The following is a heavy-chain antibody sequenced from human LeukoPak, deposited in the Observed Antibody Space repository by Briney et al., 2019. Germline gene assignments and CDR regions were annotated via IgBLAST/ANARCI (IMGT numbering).Heavy chain of an antibody. J-gene: IGHJ4*02. CDR1: GGSISSSSAY. V-gene: IGHV4-39*01. Sequence: SETLSLTCTVSGGSISSSSAYWGWIRQPPGKGLEWIGSIYYSNNTYDNPSLKSRVNICADTSKNQFSLTLGSVSATDTAVYYCVSPRGFSYGYFDYWGQGTLVTVSS. CDR2: IYYSNNT. D-gene: IGHD5-18*01. CDR3: VSPRGFSYGYFDY.